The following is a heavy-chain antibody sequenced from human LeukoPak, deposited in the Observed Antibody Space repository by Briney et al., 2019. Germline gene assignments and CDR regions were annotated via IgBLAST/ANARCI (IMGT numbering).Heavy chain of an antibody. J-gene: IGHJ1*01. CDR3: ARDSGNRGFQH. D-gene: IGHD1-14*01. Sequence: PSETLSLTCTVSGVSISGGGYYWSWIRQHPGKGLEWIGYIYYSGSTYYKPSLKSRVTISLDTSKNQFSLKLSSVTAADTAMYYCARDSGNRGFQHWGQGSLVTVPS. CDR1: GVSISGGGYY. V-gene: IGHV4-31*03. CDR2: IYYSGST.